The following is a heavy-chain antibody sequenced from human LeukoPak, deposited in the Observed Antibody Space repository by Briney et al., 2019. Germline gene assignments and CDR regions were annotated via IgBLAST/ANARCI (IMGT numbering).Heavy chain of an antibody. J-gene: IGHJ6*03. V-gene: IGHV3-66*01. Sequence: RTGGSLSLSCAASGFTVSSNYMTWVRQAPGKGLEWVSLIYSGGNTYYADSVKGRFTISRDNSKNTLYLQMNSLRAEDTAVYYCARVNGGNSWGRYFYYYMDVWGKGTTVTISS. CDR3: ARVNGGNSWGRYFYYYMDV. CDR1: GFTVSSNY. CDR2: IYSGGNT. D-gene: IGHD4-23*01.